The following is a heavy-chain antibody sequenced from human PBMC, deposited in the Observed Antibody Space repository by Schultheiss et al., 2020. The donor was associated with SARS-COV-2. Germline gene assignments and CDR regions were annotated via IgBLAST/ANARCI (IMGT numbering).Heavy chain of an antibody. D-gene: IGHD3-10*01. V-gene: IGHV4-31*03. CDR2: IYYSGST. CDR1: GGSISSGGYY. Sequence: SETLSLTCTVSGGSISSGGYYWSWIRQHPGKGLEWIGYIYYSGSTYYNPSLKSRITISVDTSKNQFSLKLSSVTAADTAVYYCARHGGRYSIKYHFDSWGQGTQVTVSS. CDR3: ARHGGRYSIKYHFDS. J-gene: IGHJ4*02.